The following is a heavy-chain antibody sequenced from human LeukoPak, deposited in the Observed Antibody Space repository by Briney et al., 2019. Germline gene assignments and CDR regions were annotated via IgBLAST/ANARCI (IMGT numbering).Heavy chain of an antibody. CDR2: IYSGGST. CDR3: ARGILPNWFDP. J-gene: IGHJ5*02. V-gene: IGHV3-53*01. D-gene: IGHD3-9*01. Sequence: QPGGSLRLSCAASGFTVSSNYMSWVRQAPGKGLEWVSVIYSGGSTYYADSVKGRFTISRDNSKNTLYLQMISLRAEHTAVYYCARGILPNWFDPWGQGTLVTVSS. CDR1: GFTVSSNY.